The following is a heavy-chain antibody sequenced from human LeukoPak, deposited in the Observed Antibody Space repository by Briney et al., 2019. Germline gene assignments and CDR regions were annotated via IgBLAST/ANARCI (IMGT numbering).Heavy chain of an antibody. Sequence: PSETLSLTCTVSGGSINSYYWSWIRQPAGKGLEWIGRIYTSGSTNYNPSLKSRVTMSVDTSKNQFSLKLSSVTAADTAVYYCARDVRYHDSSGYYYTLSFDYWGQGTLVTVSS. CDR1: GGSINSYY. CDR2: IYTSGST. V-gene: IGHV4-4*07. J-gene: IGHJ4*02. CDR3: ARDVRYHDSSGYYYTLSFDY. D-gene: IGHD3-22*01.